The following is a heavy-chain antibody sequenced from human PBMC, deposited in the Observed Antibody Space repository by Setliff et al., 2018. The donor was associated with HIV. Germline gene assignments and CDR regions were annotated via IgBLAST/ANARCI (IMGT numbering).Heavy chain of an antibody. Sequence: SETLSLTCTVSGGSISSYYWSWIRQPPGKGLEWIGYIYYTGRTNYNPSLKRRVTISVDTSKNQFSLKLSSVTAAATAVYYCARSLYYHGSGRSYFDYCGQGTLVTVSS. J-gene: IGHJ4*02. CDR3: ARSLYYHGSGRSYFDY. V-gene: IGHV4-59*01. CDR2: IYYTGRT. CDR1: GGSISSYY. D-gene: IGHD3-10*01.